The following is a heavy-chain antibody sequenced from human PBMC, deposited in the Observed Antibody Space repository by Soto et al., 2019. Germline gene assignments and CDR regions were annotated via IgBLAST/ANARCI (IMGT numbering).Heavy chain of an antibody. CDR2: IIPIFGTA. J-gene: IGHJ6*02. CDR3: ARDDKHDFWSGYHYYNYYGMDV. D-gene: IGHD3-3*01. CDR1: GGTFSIYA. Sequence: SVKVSCKASGGTFSIYAISWVRQSPGQGLEWMGGIIPIFGTANYAQKFQGRVTITADESTSTAYMELSSLRSEDTAVYYCARDDKHDFWSGYHYYNYYGMDVWGQGTTVT. V-gene: IGHV1-69*13.